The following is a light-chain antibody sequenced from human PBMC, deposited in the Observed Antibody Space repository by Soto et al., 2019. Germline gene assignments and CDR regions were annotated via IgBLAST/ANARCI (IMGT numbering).Light chain of an antibody. J-gene: IGLJ2*01. Sequence: QSALTQPASVSGSPGQSITISCTGTSSDVGSYNLVSWYQQHPGKAPKLIIYEGSKRPPGVSSRFSDSSSGNTASLTISGLQAEDEADYYCCSYAGISTLFCGGTKVTVL. V-gene: IGLV2-23*01. CDR2: EGS. CDR3: CSYAGISTL. CDR1: SSDVGSYNL.